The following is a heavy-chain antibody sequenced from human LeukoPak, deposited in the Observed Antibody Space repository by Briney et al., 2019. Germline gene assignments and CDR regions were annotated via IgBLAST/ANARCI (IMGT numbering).Heavy chain of an antibody. V-gene: IGHV1-18*01. CDR3: ARLAYRAKYIDY. J-gene: IGHJ4*02. CDR1: GYTFTNYD. D-gene: IGHD4/OR15-4a*01. CDR2: ISVYNGNT. Sequence: ASVKVSCKASGYTFTNYDISWVRQAPGQGLEWMGWISVYNGNTNYAQKPQGRVTMTTDTSTSTAYMELWSLRSDDTAVYYCARLAYRAKYIDYWGQGTLVTVSS.